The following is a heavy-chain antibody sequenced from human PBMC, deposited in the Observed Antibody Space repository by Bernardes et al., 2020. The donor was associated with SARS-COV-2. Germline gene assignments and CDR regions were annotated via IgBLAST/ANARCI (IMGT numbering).Heavy chain of an antibody. V-gene: IGHV4-4*07. J-gene: IGHJ6*03. CDR2: IYTSGST. CDR3: ARVVKSVRFLEWLPQPNYYYYYMDV. CDR1: GGSISSYY. D-gene: IGHD3-3*01. Sequence: SEPLSLTCTVSGGSISSYYWSWIRQPAGKGLEWIGRIYTSGSTNYNPSLKSRVTMSVDTSKNQFSLKLSSVTAADTAVYYCARVVKSVRFLEWLPQPNYYYYYMDVWGKGTTVTVSS.